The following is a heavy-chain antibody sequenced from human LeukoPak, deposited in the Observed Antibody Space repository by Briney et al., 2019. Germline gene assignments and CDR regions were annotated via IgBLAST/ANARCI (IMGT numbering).Heavy chain of an antibody. D-gene: IGHD2-15*01. Sequence: PSETLSLTCAVYGGSFSGYYWSWIRQPPGKGLEWIGEINHSGSTSYNPSLKSRVTISVDTSKNQFSLKLSSVTAADTAVYYCARDDIVVVVAATRLNYYYGMDVWGQGTTVTVSS. CDR3: ARDDIVVVVAATRLNYYYGMDV. CDR2: INHSGST. J-gene: IGHJ6*02. V-gene: IGHV4-34*01. CDR1: GGSFSGYY.